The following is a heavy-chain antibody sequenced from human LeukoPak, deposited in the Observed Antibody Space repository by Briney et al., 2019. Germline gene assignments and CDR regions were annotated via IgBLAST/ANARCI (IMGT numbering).Heavy chain of an antibody. Sequence: GESLKISCKGSGYSFTSYWIGWVRQLPGKGLEWMGIIHPGDSDARYNPSFQGQVTISADKSLNSAYLKWSSLRTSDTATYYCVRSDWDYKNPAGYFDLWGRGTLVTVSS. V-gene: IGHV5-51*01. CDR2: IHPGDSDA. CDR1: GYSFTSYW. J-gene: IGHJ4*02. D-gene: IGHD4/OR15-4a*01. CDR3: VRSDWDYKNPAGYFDL.